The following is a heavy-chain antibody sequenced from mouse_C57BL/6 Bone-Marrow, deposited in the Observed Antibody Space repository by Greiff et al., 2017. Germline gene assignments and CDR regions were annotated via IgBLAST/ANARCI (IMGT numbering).Heavy chain of an antibody. Sequence: QVQLQQSGAELVKPGASVKLSCKASGYTFTSYWMHWVKQRPGQGLEWIGMIHPNSGSTNYNEKLKSKATLTVDKSSSTAYMQLSSLTSEDSAVYDCAYSKSCFDYWGQGTTLTVSS. CDR1: GYTFTSYW. CDR3: AYSKSCFDY. V-gene: IGHV1-64*01. J-gene: IGHJ2*01. D-gene: IGHD2-5*01. CDR2: IHPNSGST.